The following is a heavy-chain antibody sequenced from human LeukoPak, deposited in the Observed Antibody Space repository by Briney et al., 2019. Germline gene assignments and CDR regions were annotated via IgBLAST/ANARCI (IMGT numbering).Heavy chain of an antibody. CDR3: ARGRGSGNYCYYGMDV. V-gene: IGHV4-34*01. CDR2: INHSGST. D-gene: IGHD6-19*01. J-gene: IGHJ6*02. Sequence: PSETLSLTCAVYGGSFSGYYWSWIRQPPGKGLEWIGEINHSGSTNYNPSLKSRVTISVDTSKNQFSLKLSSVTAADTAVYYCARGRGSGNYCYYGMDVWGQGTTVTVSS. CDR1: GGSFSGYY.